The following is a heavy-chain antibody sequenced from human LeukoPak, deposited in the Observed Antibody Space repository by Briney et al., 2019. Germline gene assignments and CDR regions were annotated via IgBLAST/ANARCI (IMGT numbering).Heavy chain of an antibody. V-gene: IGHV3-23*01. CDR2: ITGSGETK. J-gene: IGHJ4*02. Sequence: GGSLRLSCVVSGFSFSDFAMSWVRRAPGKGLEWVSAITGSGETKYYADSVKGRFTMSRDNSKNTLYLQMNSLRDEDTAEYFCAKESLVVIESYFDNWGQGTLVTVSS. CDR3: AKESLVVIESYFDN. D-gene: IGHD3-22*01. CDR1: GFSFSDFA.